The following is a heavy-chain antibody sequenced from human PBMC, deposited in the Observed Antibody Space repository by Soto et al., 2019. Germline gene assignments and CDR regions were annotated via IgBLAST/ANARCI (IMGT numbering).Heavy chain of an antibody. D-gene: IGHD3-10*01. CDR3: ARGLPYLWFGESHPGPYFDY. CDR2: IYYSGST. J-gene: IGHJ4*02. Sequence: KTSETLSLTCTVSGGSISSGGYYWSWIRQHPGKGLEWIGYIYYSGSTYYNPSLKSRVTISVDTSKNQFSLKLSSVTAADTAVYYCARGLPYLWFGESHPGPYFDYWGQGTLVTVSS. CDR1: GGSISSGGYY. V-gene: IGHV4-31*03.